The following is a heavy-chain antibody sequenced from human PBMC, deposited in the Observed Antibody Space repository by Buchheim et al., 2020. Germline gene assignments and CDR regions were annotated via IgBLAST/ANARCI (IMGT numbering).Heavy chain of an antibody. CDR1: GYTFTDYY. CDR2: INPNSGDT. V-gene: IGHV1-2*02. Sequence: QVQLVQSGAEVKKPGASMKVSCKASGYTFTDYYFHWVRQAPGQGLEWMGWINPNSGDTKYAQEFQDRVTLTRDTSISTAYMELSRLRSDDTAVYYCAREGVAGIPDINWFDPWGQGTL. CDR3: AREGVAGIPDINWFDP. D-gene: IGHD6-19*01. J-gene: IGHJ5*02.